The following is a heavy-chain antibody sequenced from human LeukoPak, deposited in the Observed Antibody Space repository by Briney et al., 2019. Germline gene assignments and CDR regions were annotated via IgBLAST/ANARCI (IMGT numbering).Heavy chain of an antibody. Sequence: ASVKVSCKASGYTFTSYGISWVRQAPGQGLEWMGWISAYNGNTNYAQKLQGRVTMTTDTSTSTVYMELSSLRSEDTAVYYCARGESGYDYEWFDPWGQGTLVTVSS. CDR1: GYTFTSYG. J-gene: IGHJ5*02. CDR3: ARGESGYDYEWFDP. CDR2: ISAYNGNT. D-gene: IGHD5-12*01. V-gene: IGHV1-18*01.